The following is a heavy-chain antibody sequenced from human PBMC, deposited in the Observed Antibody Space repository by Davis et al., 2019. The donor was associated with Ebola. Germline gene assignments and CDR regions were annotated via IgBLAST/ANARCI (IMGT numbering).Heavy chain of an antibody. J-gene: IGHJ4*02. CDR1: GGSISSYY. Sequence: SETLSLTCTVSGGSISSYYWSWIRQPPGKGLEWIGEINHSGSTNYNPSLKSRVTISVDTSKNQFSLKLSSVTAADTAVYYCARGKFSSSAYYFDYWGQGTLVTVSS. V-gene: IGHV4-34*01. CDR2: INHSGST. CDR3: ARGKFSSSAYYFDY. D-gene: IGHD6-13*01.